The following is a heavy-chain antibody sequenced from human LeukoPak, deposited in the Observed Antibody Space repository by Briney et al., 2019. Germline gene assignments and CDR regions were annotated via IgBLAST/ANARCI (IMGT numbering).Heavy chain of an antibody. Sequence: GGSLRLSCAASGFTFTSHAMSWVRQAPGKGLEWVSAISGSGGSTYYADSVKGRFTISRDNSKNTLYLQMNSLRAEDTAVYYCAKASTLTGYPTNFDYWGQGTLVTVSS. CDR1: GFTFTSHA. CDR2: ISGSGGST. V-gene: IGHV3-23*01. J-gene: IGHJ4*02. CDR3: AKASTLTGYPTNFDY. D-gene: IGHD3-9*01.